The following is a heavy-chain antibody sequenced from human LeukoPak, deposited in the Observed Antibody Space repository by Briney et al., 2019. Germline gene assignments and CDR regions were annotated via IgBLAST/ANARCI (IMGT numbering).Heavy chain of an antibody. CDR3: ARETLTYYDILTGPYWYFDL. CDR2: IYYSGST. J-gene: IGHJ2*01. V-gene: IGHV4-31*03. D-gene: IGHD3-9*01. CDR1: GGSISRGVYY. Sequence: SETLSLTCTVSGGSISRGVYYWSWIRQHPGTGLEWIVYIYYSGSTYNNPPPKSRFTISVDTSKNQFSLKLSSVTAANTAVYYCARETLTYYDILTGPYWYFDLGGRGTLVTVSS.